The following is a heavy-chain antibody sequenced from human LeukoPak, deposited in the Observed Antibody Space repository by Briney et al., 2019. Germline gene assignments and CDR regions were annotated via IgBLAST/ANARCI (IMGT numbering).Heavy chain of an antibody. Sequence: PWGSLTLYCAASGFTASSNYISRVRQAPGQGLVWVSVIYSAGTTYYADSGKGRFTIARDNSKNTLYLQMNSLRVEDTAVYYCASQSTPVLPFDIWGQGTMVTVSS. CDR1: GFTASSNY. CDR2: IYSAGTT. V-gene: IGHV3-66*04. CDR3: ASQSTPVLPFDI. J-gene: IGHJ3*02.